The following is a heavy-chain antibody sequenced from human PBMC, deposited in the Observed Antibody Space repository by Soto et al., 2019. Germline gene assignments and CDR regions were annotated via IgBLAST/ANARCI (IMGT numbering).Heavy chain of an antibody. CDR3: AREIGNSAFDY. V-gene: IGHV4-59*01. Sequence: QVQLQESGPGLVKPSETLSLTCTVSGGSITTYYWSWIRQPPGKGLEWIGYIYYSGSTNYNPSLTSRVTISVDTSKNQFSLKLSSVTAADTAVYYCAREIGNSAFDYWGQGTLVTVSS. J-gene: IGHJ4*02. CDR1: GGSITTYY. D-gene: IGHD4-4*01. CDR2: IYYSGST.